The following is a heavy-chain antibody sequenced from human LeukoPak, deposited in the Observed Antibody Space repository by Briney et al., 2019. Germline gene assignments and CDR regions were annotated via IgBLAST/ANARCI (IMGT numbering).Heavy chain of an antibody. V-gene: IGHV3-33*01. D-gene: IGHD3-10*01. J-gene: IGHJ4*02. Sequence: GRSLRLSCAASGFTFSSYGMHWVRQAPGKGLEWVAVIWYDGSNKYYADSVKGRFTISRDNSKNTLYLQMNSLRAEDTAVYYCARGPSGANGHDYWGQGTLVTVSS. CDR2: IWYDGSNK. CDR3: ARGPSGANGHDY. CDR1: GFTFSSYG.